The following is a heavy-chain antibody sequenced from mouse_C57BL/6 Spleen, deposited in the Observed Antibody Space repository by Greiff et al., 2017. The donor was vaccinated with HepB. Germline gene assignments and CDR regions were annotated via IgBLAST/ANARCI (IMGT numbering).Heavy chain of an antibody. V-gene: IGHV5-6*01. CDR3: ALGDDYGEVDY. Sequence: EVQRVESGGDLVKPGGSLKLSCAASGFTFSIYGMSWVRQTPDKRLEWVATISSGGSYTYYPESVKGRFTISRDNAKNTQYLQMSSLKSEDTARYYCALGDDYGEVDYWGQGTTLTVSS. CDR1: GFTFSIYG. J-gene: IGHJ2*01. CDR2: ISSGGSYT. D-gene: IGHD2-4*01.